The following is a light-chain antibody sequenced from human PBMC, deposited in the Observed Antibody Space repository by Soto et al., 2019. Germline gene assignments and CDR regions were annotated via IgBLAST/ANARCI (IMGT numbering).Light chain of an antibody. V-gene: IGKV3-20*01. CDR2: GVS. CDR1: QSVSSSY. Sequence: EIVLTQSPGTLSLSPGERATLSCRASQSVSSSYLAWYQQKPGQAHTLLIYGVSIRATGIPDRLSGSGSGTDFTLTISRLAPEDFALYYCQHYVTSPPITFGLETRLAIK. J-gene: IGKJ5*01. CDR3: QHYVTSPPIT.